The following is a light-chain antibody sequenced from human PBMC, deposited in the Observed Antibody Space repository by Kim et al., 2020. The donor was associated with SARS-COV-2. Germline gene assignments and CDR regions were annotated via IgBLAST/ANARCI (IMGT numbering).Light chain of an antibody. V-gene: IGKV3-11*01. CDR1: QSVSSY. CDR3: QQRSNWPT. CDR2: DAS. J-gene: IGKJ5*01. Sequence: SSSPGERATLPCRASQSVSSYLAWYQQKPGQAPRLLIYDASNRATGIPARFSGSGSGTDFTLTISSLEPEDFAVYYCQQRSNWPTFGQGTRLEIK.